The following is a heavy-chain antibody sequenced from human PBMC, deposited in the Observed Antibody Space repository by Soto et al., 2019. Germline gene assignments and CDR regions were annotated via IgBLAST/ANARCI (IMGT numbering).Heavy chain of an antibody. CDR1: GFTFTSYA. V-gene: IGHV3-23*01. CDR3: AKELGGGSYWDSHYYGMDV. CDR2: MSGSGGYT. D-gene: IGHD1-26*01. Sequence: PGGSLRLSCAASGFTFTSYAMSWVRQAPGKGLGWVSAMSGSGGYTYYADSVKGRLTISRDSSKNTLYLQMNSLRVEDTAVYYCAKELGGGSYWDSHYYGMDVWGQGTTVTVSS. J-gene: IGHJ6*02.